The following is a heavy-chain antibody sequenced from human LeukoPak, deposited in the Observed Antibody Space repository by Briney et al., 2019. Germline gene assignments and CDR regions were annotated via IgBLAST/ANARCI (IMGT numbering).Heavy chain of an antibody. D-gene: IGHD3-22*01. Sequence: GSLRLSCAGSGFTFSNYAMSWVRQASGKGLVWVSRINTDESRTNYADSVEGRFTISRDNAKNTLYLQMNSLRADDTAVYYCARLRFQYYYDSSGYPDYWGQGTLVTVSS. CDR2: INTDESRT. CDR3: ARLRFQYYYDSSGYPDY. CDR1: GFTFSNYA. V-gene: IGHV3-74*01. J-gene: IGHJ4*02.